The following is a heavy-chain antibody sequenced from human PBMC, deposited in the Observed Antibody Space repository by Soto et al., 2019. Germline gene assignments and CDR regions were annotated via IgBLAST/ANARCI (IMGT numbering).Heavy chain of an antibody. CDR3: TTDSGIGSYYDILTGYLGFDY. Sequence: GGSLRLSCAASGFTFSNAWMNWVRQAPGKGLEWVGRIKSKTDGGTTDYAAPVKGRFTISRDDSKNTLYLQMNSLKTEDTAVYYCTTDSGIGSYYDILTGYLGFDYWGQGTLVTVSS. V-gene: IGHV3-15*07. J-gene: IGHJ4*02. CDR2: IKSKTDGGTT. D-gene: IGHD3-9*01. CDR1: GFTFSNAW.